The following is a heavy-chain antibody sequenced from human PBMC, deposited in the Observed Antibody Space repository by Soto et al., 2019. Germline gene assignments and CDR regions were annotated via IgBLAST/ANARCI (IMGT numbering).Heavy chain of an antibody. CDR2: IYYSGST. CDR1: GGSISSYY. CDR3: ARLPRKANLTIFGVVIRALDI. D-gene: IGHD3-3*01. Sequence: PSETLSLTCTVSGGSISSYYWSWIRQPPGKGLEWIGYIYYSGSTNYNPSLKSRVTISVDTSKNQFSLKLSSVTAADTAVYYCARLPRKANLTIFGVVIRALDIWGQGTMVTVSS. V-gene: IGHV4-59*01. J-gene: IGHJ3*02.